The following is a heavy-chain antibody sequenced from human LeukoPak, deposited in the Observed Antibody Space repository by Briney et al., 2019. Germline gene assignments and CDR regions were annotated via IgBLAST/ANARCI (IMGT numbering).Heavy chain of an antibody. CDR1: GFTFGNYA. CDR3: AKDQKMHGDY. Sequence: GGSLRLSCAASGFTFGNYAMSWVRQAPGKGLEWVSLISGNGGSTYYADSVKGRFTISRDNSKNTLYLQMSSLRAEDTAVYYCAKDQKMHGDYWGQGTLVTVSS. J-gene: IGHJ4*02. V-gene: IGHV3-23*01. CDR2: ISGNGGST. D-gene: IGHD5-24*01.